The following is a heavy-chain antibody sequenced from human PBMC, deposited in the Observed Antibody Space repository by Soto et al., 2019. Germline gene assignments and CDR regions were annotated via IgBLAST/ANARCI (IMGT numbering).Heavy chain of an antibody. Sequence: PSETLSLTCAVSGGSISSGGYSWSWIRQPPGKGLEWIGYIYHSGSTYYNPSLKGRVTISVDRSKNQFSLKLSSVTAADTAVYYCARLMGYYFDYWGQGTLVTVSS. CDR2: IYHSGST. CDR3: ARLMGYYFDY. J-gene: IGHJ4*02. D-gene: IGHD3-16*01. V-gene: IGHV4-30-2*01. CDR1: GGSISSGGYS.